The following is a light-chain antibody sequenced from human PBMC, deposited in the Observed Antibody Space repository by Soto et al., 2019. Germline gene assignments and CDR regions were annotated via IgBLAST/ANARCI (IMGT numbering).Light chain of an antibody. J-gene: IGLJ2*01. V-gene: IGLV1-47*02. CDR3: ATWDDSLSSVV. CDR2: SND. Sequence: QSVLTQPPSASGTPGQRVTISCSGSSSNIGSNYVFWYHQLPGTAPKLLIYSNDQRPSGVPDRFSGSKSGTSASLAISGLRSEDEADYYCATWDDSLSSVVFGGGTKLTVL. CDR1: SSNIGSNY.